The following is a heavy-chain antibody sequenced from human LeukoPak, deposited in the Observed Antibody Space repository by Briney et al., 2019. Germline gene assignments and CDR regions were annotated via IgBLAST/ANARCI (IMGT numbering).Heavy chain of an antibody. D-gene: IGHD6-6*01. J-gene: IGHJ4*02. Sequence: PGGSLRLSCAASGFTFSSYSMNWVRQAPGKGLEWLSYISSSSSTIYYADSVKGRFTISRDNAKNSRYLQMNSLRAEDTAVYYCARRSSSKDYWGQGTLVTVSS. CDR2: ISSSSSTI. CDR1: GFTFSSYS. V-gene: IGHV3-48*01. CDR3: ARRSSSKDY.